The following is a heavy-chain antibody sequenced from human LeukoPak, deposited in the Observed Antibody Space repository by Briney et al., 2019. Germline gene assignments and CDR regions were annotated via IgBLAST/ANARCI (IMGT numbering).Heavy chain of an antibody. CDR1: GFTFSSYA. V-gene: IGHV3-23*01. J-gene: IGHJ4*02. CDR3: AKIPIAVVRGIENY. CDR2: ISGSGGRT. D-gene: IGHD6-19*01. Sequence: PGGSLRLSCAASGFTFSSYAMSWVRQAPGKGLEWVSAISGSGGRTYYADSVKGRFTISRDNSKNTLYLQMNSLRAEDTAVYYCAKIPIAVVRGIENYWGQGTLVTVSS.